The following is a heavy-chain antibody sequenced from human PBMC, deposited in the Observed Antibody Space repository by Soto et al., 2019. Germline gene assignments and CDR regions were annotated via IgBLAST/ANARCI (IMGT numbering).Heavy chain of an antibody. Sequence: GGSLRLSCAASGFTFSSYAMSWVRQAPGKGLEWVSAISGSGGSTYYADSVKGRFTISRDNSKNTLYLQMNSLRAEDTAVYYCANTELHYDFWSGYRDDYGMDVWGQGTTVTVSS. CDR1: GFTFSSYA. CDR2: ISGSGGST. D-gene: IGHD3-3*01. V-gene: IGHV3-23*01. CDR3: ANTELHYDFWSGYRDDYGMDV. J-gene: IGHJ6*02.